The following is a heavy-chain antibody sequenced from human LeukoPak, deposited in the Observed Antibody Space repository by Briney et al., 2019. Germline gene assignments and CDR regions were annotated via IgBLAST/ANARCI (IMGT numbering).Heavy chain of an antibody. V-gene: IGHV1-69*06. J-gene: IGHJ3*02. D-gene: IGHD2-8*01. Sequence: SVKVSCKASGGTFSSYAISWVRQAPGQGLEWMGGIIPIFGTANYAQKFQGRVTITADKSTSTAYMELSSLRSEDTAVYYCARDSTPTLVRLDAFDIWGQGTMVTVSS. CDR2: IIPIFGTA. CDR3: ARDSTPTLVRLDAFDI. CDR1: GGTFSSYA.